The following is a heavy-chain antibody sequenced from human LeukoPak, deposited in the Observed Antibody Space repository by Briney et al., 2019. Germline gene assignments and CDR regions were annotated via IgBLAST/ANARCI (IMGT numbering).Heavy chain of an antibody. CDR1: GFTFDDYG. CDR3: ARLGYGSSGLGPYFDY. CDR2: INWNGGST. Sequence: PGGSLRLSCAASGFTFDDYGMSCVRQAPGKGLEWVSGINWNGGSTGYADSVKGRFTISRDNAKNSLYLQMNSLRAEDTALYYCARLGYGSSGLGPYFDYWGQGTLVTVSS. V-gene: IGHV3-20*04. J-gene: IGHJ4*02. D-gene: IGHD3-22*01.